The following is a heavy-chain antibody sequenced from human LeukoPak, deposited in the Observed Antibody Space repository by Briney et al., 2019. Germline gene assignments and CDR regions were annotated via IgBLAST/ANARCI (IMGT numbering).Heavy chain of an antibody. J-gene: IGHJ4*02. CDR3: ARSIYCSSTSCWVYFDY. CDR1: GFTFSSYA. V-gene: IGHV3-23*01. D-gene: IGHD2-2*01. CDR2: ISGSGGSGGST. Sequence: GGSLRLSCAASGFTFSSYAMSWVRQAPGKGLEWVSGISGSGGSGGSTYYADSVKGRFTISRDNAKNSLYLQMNSLRAEDTAVYYCARSIYCSSTSCWVYFDYWGQGTLVTVSS.